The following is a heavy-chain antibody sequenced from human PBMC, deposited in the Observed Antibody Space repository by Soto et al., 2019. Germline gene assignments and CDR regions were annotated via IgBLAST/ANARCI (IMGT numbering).Heavy chain of an antibody. V-gene: IGHV4-59*01. Sequence: SETLSLTCAVSGDSISSYYCMWIRQPPGKGLESIGYLYYGRSANYNPSLKSRVTLSVDTSTNQCSLTLSSVTAADTAVYYCAREYCSSTSCYAVGIGYLGQGTLVTVSS. D-gene: IGHD2-2*01. CDR1: GDSISSYY. CDR3: AREYCSSTSCYAVGIGY. J-gene: IGHJ4*02. CDR2: LYYGRSA.